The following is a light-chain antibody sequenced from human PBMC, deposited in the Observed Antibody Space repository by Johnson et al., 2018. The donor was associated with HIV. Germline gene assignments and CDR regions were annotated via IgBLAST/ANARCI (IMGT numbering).Light chain of an antibody. CDR2: EST. CDR1: NSNIGNNY. V-gene: IGLV1-51*02. CDR3: AAGDSGLSARYV. J-gene: IGLJ1*01. Sequence: QSVLTQPPSVSAAPGQKVTISCSGSNSNIGNNYVSWYQQLPGTAPKLLIYESTNRPSGIPDRFSGSKSGTSATLGITGVHTADAADYYCAAGDSGLSARYVFGPGT.